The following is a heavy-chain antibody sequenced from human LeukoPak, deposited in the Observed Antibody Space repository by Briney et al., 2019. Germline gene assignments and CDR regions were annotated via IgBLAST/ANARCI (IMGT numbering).Heavy chain of an antibody. CDR2: NYRGVST. D-gene: IGHD3-10*01. CDR1: GFTPSSNY. J-gene: IGHJ6*02. Sequence: GGCLRLSCAASGFTPSSNYMSWVRHAPGGGLGWVSVNYRGVSTYYADSVKGRFTISRDNTKNTLYLQMNSLRAEDTGVYYCASEVRGVISRLYYYYGMDVWGQGTTVTVSS. V-gene: IGHV3-66*01. CDR3: ASEVRGVISRLYYYYGMDV.